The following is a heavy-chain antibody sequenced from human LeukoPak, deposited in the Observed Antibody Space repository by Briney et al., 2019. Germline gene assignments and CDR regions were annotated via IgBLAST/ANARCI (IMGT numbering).Heavy chain of an antibody. CDR3: ARATRGDLLSEF. J-gene: IGHJ4*02. Sequence: ASVKVSCKTSVYTFANYDISWVRQAPGQGLEWMGCMNPYSTNTGYARQFQGRLSMTRDISITTAYMELSSLRSEDTAVYYCARATRGDLLSEFWGQGSLITVSS. D-gene: IGHD2/OR15-2a*01. CDR1: VYTFANYD. V-gene: IGHV1-8*01. CDR2: MNPYSTNT.